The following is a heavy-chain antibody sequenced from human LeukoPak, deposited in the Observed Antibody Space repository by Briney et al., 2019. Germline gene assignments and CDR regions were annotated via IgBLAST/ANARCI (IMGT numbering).Heavy chain of an antibody. CDR1: GGTFSSYA. J-gene: IGHJ5*02. CDR3: ARGGRDYGDPRFDP. CDR2: IIPILGIA. D-gene: IGHD4-17*01. V-gene: IGHV1-69*04. Sequence: SVKVSCKASGGTFSSYAISWVRQAPGQGLEWMGRIIPILGIANYAQKFQGRVTMTRDTSTRTIYIELYSLRSDDTAVYYCARGGRDYGDPRFDPWGQGTLVTVSS.